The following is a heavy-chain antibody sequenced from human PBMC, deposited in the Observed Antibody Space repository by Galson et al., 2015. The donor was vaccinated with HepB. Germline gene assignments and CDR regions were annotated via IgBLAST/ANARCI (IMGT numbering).Heavy chain of an antibody. CDR1: GFTFSRYP. V-gene: IGHV3-30-3*01. CDR3: ARESCAADCYGMDV. Sequence: SLRLSCAASGFTFSRYPMHWVRQAPGKGPEWVAFISSDGFNRWYADSVKGRFTISRDNSKNTLYVQMSSLRPADTAVYYCARESCAADCYGMDVWGQGTTVTVSS. D-gene: IGHD2-15*01. J-gene: IGHJ6*02. CDR2: ISSDGFNR.